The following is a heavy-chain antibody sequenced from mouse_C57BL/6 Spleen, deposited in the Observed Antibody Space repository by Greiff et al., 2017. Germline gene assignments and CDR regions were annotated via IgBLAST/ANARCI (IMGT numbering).Heavy chain of an antibody. V-gene: IGHV14-3*01. J-gene: IGHJ2*01. CDR3: AFYYYGSSYVDLDY. Sequence: VQLQQSVAELVRPGASVKLSCTASGFNIKNPYMHWVKQRPEQGLEWIGRIDPANGNTKYAPKFQGKATITADTSSNTAYLQLSSLTSEDTAIYYCAFYYYGSSYVDLDYWGQGTTLTVSS. CDR1: GFNIKNPY. D-gene: IGHD1-1*01. CDR2: IDPANGNT.